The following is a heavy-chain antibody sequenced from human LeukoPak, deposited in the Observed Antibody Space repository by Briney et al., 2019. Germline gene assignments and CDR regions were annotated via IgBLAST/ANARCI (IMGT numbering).Heavy chain of an antibody. CDR3: ATVRGEVDY. CDR2: ISYDSSNE. V-gene: IGHV3-30*03. CDR1: GFTFSSYG. D-gene: IGHD3-10*01. J-gene: IGHJ4*02. Sequence: GGSLRLSCAASGFTFSSYGMHWVRQAPGKGLEWVAVISYDSSNEYHVDSVKGRFTISRDNSKNTLYLQMNSLRAEDTAVYYCATVRGEVDYWGQGTLVTVSS.